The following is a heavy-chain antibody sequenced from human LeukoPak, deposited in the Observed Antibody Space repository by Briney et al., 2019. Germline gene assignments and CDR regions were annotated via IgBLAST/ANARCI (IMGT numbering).Heavy chain of an antibody. CDR1: GFTFSSYG. J-gene: IGHJ4*02. Sequence: GGSLRLSCAASGFTFSSYGMHWVRQAPGKGLEWVAFIRYDGSNKYYADSVKGRFTISRDNSKNTLYLQMNSLRAEDTAVYYCANFPVAGTRGDDYWGQGTLVTVSS. V-gene: IGHV3-30*02. D-gene: IGHD6-19*01. CDR2: IRYDGSNK. CDR3: ANFPVAGTRGDDY.